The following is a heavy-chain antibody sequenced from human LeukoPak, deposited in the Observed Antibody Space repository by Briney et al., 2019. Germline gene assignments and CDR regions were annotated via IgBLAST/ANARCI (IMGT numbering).Heavy chain of an antibody. CDR3: ARGLYYYGSGSYYNWFDP. CDR1: GYTFTGYY. Sequence: ASVKGSCKASGYTFTGYYMHWVRQAPGQGLEWMGWINPNSGGTNYAQKFQGRVTMTRDTSISTAYMELSRLRSDDTAVYYCARGLYYYGSGSYYNWFDPWGQGTLVTVSS. J-gene: IGHJ5*02. V-gene: IGHV1-2*02. CDR2: INPNSGGT. D-gene: IGHD3-10*01.